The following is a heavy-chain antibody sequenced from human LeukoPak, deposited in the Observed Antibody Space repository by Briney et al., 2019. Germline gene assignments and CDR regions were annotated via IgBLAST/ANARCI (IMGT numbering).Heavy chain of an antibody. CDR1: GFTLGIYA. CDR3: AKVRKGVGAFDI. V-gene: IGHV3-23*01. Sequence: PGGSLRLSCAASGFTLGIYAMSWVRQAPGKGLEWVSGISNTGLTTYYIDSAKGRFTISRDSSKNTLNLQMDSLRTEDTAVYYCAKVRKGVGAFDIWGQGIMVTVSS. CDR2: ISNTGLTT. D-gene: IGHD3-16*01. J-gene: IGHJ3*02.